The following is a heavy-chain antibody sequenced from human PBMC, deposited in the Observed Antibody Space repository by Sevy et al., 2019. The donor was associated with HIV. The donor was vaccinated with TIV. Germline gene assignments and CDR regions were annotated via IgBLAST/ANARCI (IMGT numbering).Heavy chain of an antibody. CDR2: IYPGDSDT. CDR1: GYSFTNYW. CDR3: ARHDVSNYRGWAFDI. Sequence: GGSLRLSCKGSGYSFTNYWIAWVRQMPGKGLEWMGIIYPGDSDTRYSPSFQGQVTISADKSISTAYLQWSSLKASDTAMYYCARHDVSNYRGWAFDIWGQGTMVTVSS. J-gene: IGHJ3*02. D-gene: IGHD4-4*01. V-gene: IGHV5-51*01.